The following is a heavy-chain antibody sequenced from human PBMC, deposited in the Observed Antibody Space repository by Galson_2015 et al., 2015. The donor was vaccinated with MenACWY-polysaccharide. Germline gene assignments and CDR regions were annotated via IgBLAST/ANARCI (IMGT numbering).Heavy chain of an antibody. J-gene: IGHJ1*01. CDR3: AKSPNPNGEYLGAERP. D-gene: IGHD3-10*01. V-gene: IGHV3-23*01. Sequence: SLRLSCAASGFSFSSYVISWFRQAPGKGLEWVSSISGSGTNTYFAESVKGRFAISRDNSKNTIYLQMNGLRAEDTAIHYCAKSPNPNGEYLGAERPWGQGTLVTVSS. CDR2: ISGSGTNT. CDR1: GFSFSSYV.